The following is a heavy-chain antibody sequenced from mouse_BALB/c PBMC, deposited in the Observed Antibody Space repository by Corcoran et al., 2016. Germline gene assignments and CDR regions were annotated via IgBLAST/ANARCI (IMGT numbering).Heavy chain of an antibody. CDR1: GYTFTDYH. V-gene: IGHV1-18*01. D-gene: IGHD1-1*01. J-gene: IGHJ2*01. Sequence: EVLLQQSGPELMKPGASVKIPCKASGYTFTDYHMDWVKRSHGKSLEWIGDINPNNGGTINNQKFKGKATLTVDKSSSTAYMELRSLTSEDTAVYYCARRDYYGSSPFDYWGQGTTLTVSS. CDR2: INPNNGGT. CDR3: ARRDYYGSSPFDY.